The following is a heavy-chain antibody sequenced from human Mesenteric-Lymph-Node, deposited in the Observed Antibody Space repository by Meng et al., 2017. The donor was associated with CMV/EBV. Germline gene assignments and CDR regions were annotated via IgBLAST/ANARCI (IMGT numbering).Heavy chain of an antibody. V-gene: IGHV3-23*01. D-gene: IGHD1-26*01. Sequence: GGSLRLSCAASGFTFNNYVMSWVRQAPGRGLEWVSALTDTSGSTYSADSVKGRFTISRDNSKNTLYLQMDSLRVEDTALYYCAQGSGSSRPYSFDYWGQGTLVTVSS. CDR2: LTDTSGST. CDR1: GFTFNNYV. J-gene: IGHJ4*02. CDR3: AQGSGSSRPYSFDY.